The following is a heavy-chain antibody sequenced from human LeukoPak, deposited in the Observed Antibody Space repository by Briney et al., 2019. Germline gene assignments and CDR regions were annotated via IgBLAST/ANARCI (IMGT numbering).Heavy chain of an antibody. V-gene: IGHV4-4*02. CDR2: IYHSGST. CDR1: GGSISSSNW. Sequence: SGTPSLTCAVSGGSISSSNWWSWVRQPPGKGLEWIGEIYHSGSTNYNPSLKSRVTISVDTSKNQFSLKLSSVTAADTAVYYCARLDYPHQPHYYMDVWGKGTTVTVSS. D-gene: IGHD1-1*01. CDR3: ARLDYPHQPHYYMDV. J-gene: IGHJ6*03.